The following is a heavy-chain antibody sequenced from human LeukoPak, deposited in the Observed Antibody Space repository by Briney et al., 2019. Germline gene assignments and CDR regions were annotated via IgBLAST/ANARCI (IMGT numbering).Heavy chain of an antibody. D-gene: IGHD2-15*01. V-gene: IGHV3-23*01. J-gene: IGHJ1*01. CDR2: ISGSGGST. CDR3: ANVVVAATTIEYFQH. CDR1: GFTFRSYA. Sequence: GGSLRLSCAASGFTFRSYAMSWVRQAPGKGLEWVSAISGSGGSTYYADSVKGRFTISRDNSKNTLYLQMNSLRAEDTAVYYCANVVVAATTIEYFQHWGQGTLVTVSS.